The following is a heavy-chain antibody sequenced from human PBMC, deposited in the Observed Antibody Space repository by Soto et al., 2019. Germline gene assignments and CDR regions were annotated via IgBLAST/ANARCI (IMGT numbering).Heavy chain of an antibody. J-gene: IGHJ4*02. CDR3: AHKIYGDYIDY. CDR1: GFSLTTYAMG. V-gene: IGHV2-5*02. CDR2: IYWDDDK. Sequence: QITLKESGPPLVEPTQTLTLTCTFSGFSLTTYAMGVGWIRQPPGEALEWLALIYWDDDKRYNPSLRSRLTITKDTSKNQVVLRMINMDPVDTATYFCAHKIYGDYIDYWGQGTLVTVSS. D-gene: IGHD4-17*01.